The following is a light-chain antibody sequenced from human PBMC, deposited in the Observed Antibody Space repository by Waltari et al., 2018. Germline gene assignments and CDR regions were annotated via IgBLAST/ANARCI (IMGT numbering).Light chain of an antibody. CDR1: QTISSRY. CDR2: GAS. V-gene: IGKV3-20*01. CDR3: QQYGGSVPVT. Sequence: EIVLTQSPGTLSLSSGERATLSCRASQTISSRYLVCYQQRPGQAPRLLIYGASTRATGIPDRFSGSGSGTDFTLTISGLEPEDFAVYYCQQYGGSVPVTFGQGTRLEIK. J-gene: IGKJ5*01.